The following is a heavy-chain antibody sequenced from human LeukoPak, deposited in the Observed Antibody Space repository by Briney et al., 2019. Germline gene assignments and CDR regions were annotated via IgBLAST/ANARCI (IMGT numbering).Heavy chain of an antibody. V-gene: IGHV3-30*02. J-gene: IGHJ5*02. CDR3: AKAPFLYGDYAQAFDP. CDR2: IRYDGSNK. CDR1: GFTFSSYG. D-gene: IGHD4-17*01. Sequence: PGGSLRLSCAASGFTFSSYGMHWVRQAPGKGLEWVAFIRYDGSNKYYADSVKGRFTISRDNSKNTLYLQMNSLRAEDTAVYYCAKAPFLYGDYAQAFDPWGQGTLVTVSS.